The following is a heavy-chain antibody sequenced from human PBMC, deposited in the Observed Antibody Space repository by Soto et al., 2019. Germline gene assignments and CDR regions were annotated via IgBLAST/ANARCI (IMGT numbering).Heavy chain of an antibody. J-gene: IGHJ5*02. CDR2: INPSGGGT. CDR3: ARAHYDILTGYSLNWFDP. V-gene: IGHV1-46*01. D-gene: IGHD3-9*01. CDR1: GYTFTSYY. Sequence: GASVKVSCKASGYTFTSYYMNWVRQAPGQGLEWMGIINPSGGGTSYAQKFQGRVTMTRDTSASTAYMELSSLRSEDTAVYYCARAHYDILTGYSLNWFDPWGQGTLVTVSS.